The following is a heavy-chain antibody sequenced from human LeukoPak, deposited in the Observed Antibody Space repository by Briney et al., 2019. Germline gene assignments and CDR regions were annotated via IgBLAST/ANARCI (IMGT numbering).Heavy chain of an antibody. D-gene: IGHD6-19*01. Sequence: GGSLRLSCAASGFTVSSKYMSWVRQAPGKGLEWVSLIYSGGNTYYADSVKGRFTISRDNSKNTLFLQMNSLRAEDTAVYSCARYSSGWYFDLWGRGTLVTVSS. V-gene: IGHV3-53*01. CDR2: IYSGGNT. J-gene: IGHJ2*01. CDR3: ARYSSGWYFDL. CDR1: GFTVSSKY.